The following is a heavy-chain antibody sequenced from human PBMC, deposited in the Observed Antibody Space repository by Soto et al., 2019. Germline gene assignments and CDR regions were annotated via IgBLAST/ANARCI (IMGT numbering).Heavy chain of an antibody. Sequence: QVQLQESGPGLVKPSGTLSLTCAVSGGSISSSNWWSWVRQPPGKGLEWIGELYHSGSTNYNPSPRSRVTISVYTSKNQFSLKLSSVTAADTAVDYCARTAAAGTYLDYWGQGTLVTVSS. D-gene: IGHD6-13*01. V-gene: IGHV4-4*02. CDR2: LYHSGST. CDR3: ARTAAAGTYLDY. J-gene: IGHJ4*02. CDR1: GGSISSSNW.